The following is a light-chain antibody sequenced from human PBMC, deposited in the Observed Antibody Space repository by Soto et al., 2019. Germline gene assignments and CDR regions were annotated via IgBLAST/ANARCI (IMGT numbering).Light chain of an antibody. CDR3: AAWDDSLNGLYV. CDR2: SNN. V-gene: IGLV1-44*01. J-gene: IGLJ1*01. Sequence: SVLTQPPSASGTPGQRVTISCSGSSSNIGSNTVNWYQQLPGTAPKLLIYSNNQRPSGVPDRFSGSKSGTSASLAISGLQSDDEADYYCAAWDDSLNGLYVFGTGTKSPS. CDR1: SSNIGSNT.